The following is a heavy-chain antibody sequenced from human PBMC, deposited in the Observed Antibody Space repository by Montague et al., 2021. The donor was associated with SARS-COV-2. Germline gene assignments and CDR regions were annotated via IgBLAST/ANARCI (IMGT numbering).Heavy chain of an antibody. D-gene: IGHD2-2*01. J-gene: IGHJ4*02. V-gene: IGHV6-1*01. CDR1: GDSVSSNIAT. Sequence: CAISGDSVSSNIATWNWIRQSPSRGLEWLGRTYYRSEWYNDYAESVKSRITIDPDTSKHPFSLHLNSVTPEDTAVYYCARIPVGSKYYFDFWGQGTLVTVSS. CDR3: ARIPVGSKYYFDF. CDR2: TYYRSEWYN.